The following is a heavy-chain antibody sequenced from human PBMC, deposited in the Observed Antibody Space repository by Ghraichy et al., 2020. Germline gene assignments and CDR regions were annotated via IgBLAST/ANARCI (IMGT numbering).Heavy chain of an antibody. CDR3: ARNPMVRGDRPPWFDP. J-gene: IGHJ5*02. Sequence: SETLSLTCAVSGGSISSGGYSWSWIRQPPGKGLEWIGYIYHSGSTYYNPSLKSRVTISVDRSKNQFSLKLSSVTAADTAVYYCARNPMVRGDRPPWFDPWGQGTLVTVSS. D-gene: IGHD3-10*01. CDR2: IYHSGST. V-gene: IGHV4-30-2*01. CDR1: GGSISSGGYS.